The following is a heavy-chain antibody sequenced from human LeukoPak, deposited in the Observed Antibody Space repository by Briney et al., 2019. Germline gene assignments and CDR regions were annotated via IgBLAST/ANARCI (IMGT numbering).Heavy chain of an antibody. J-gene: IGHJ4*02. D-gene: IGHD6-13*01. CDR1: GFTFDDYG. Sequence: GGSLRLSCAASGFTFDDYGMSWVRQAPGKGLEWVSGINWNGGSTGYADSVKGRFTISRDNAKNSLYLQMNSLRAEDTALYYCARLDGYSSSWGFDYWGQGTLVTVSS. CDR3: ARLDGYSSSWGFDY. CDR2: INWNGGST. V-gene: IGHV3-20*04.